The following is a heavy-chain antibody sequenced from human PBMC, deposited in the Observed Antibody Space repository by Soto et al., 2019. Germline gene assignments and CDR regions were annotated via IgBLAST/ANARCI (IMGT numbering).Heavy chain of an antibody. CDR1: GYTLTNSA. Sequence: ASVKVSCKASGYTLTNSALSWVRQAPGQGLEWIGFISVYNGVTHYGQKFQGRVTVTTDTSTSTVYMDFRSLRSDDTAVYSCARGGAARHFDSGHGYDLWGQGTLVTVSS. D-gene: IGHD6-6*01. CDR2: ISVYNGVT. CDR3: ARGGAARHFDSGHGYDL. V-gene: IGHV1-18*01. J-gene: IGHJ5*02.